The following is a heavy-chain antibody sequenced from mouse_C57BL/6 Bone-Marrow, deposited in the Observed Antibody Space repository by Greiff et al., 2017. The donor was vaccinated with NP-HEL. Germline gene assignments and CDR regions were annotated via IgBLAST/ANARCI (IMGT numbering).Heavy chain of an antibody. D-gene: IGHD1-1*01. Sequence: EVKLVESEGGLVQPGSSMKLSCTASGFTFSDYYMAWVRQVPEKGLEWVANINYDGSSTYSLVSLKSRFIISRDNAKTILYLRMSSLKVEDTATDYGARERDGSRYGYCEVWGTGTTVTVSS. V-gene: IGHV5-16*01. CDR2: INYDGSST. CDR3: ARERDGSRYGYCEV. J-gene: IGHJ1*03. CDR1: GFTFSDYY.